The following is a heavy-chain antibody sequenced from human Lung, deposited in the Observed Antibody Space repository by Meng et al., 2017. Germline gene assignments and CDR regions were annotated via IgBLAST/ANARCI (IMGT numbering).Heavy chain of an antibody. CDR1: GGSISSIDW. CDR3: ASWIYSCGWQ. D-gene: IGHD6-19*01. CDR2: IYHGGDT. Sequence: QSQLQESGPGLVKPSGTLSLPCVVSGGSISSIDWWSWVRQPPGKGLEWIGEIYHGGDTNYNPSLKSRVTIAIDRSKNQFSLKLSSVTAADTAVYYCASWIYSCGWQWGQGTLVTVSS. J-gene: IGHJ4*02. V-gene: IGHV4/OR15-8*02.